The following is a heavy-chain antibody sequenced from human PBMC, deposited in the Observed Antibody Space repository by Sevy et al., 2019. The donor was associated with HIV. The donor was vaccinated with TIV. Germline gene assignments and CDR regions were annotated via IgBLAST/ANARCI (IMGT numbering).Heavy chain of an antibody. CDR1: GGSVSSGSYY. D-gene: IGHD2-2*01. Sequence: SETLSLTCTVSGGSVSSGSYYWSWIRQPPGKGLEWIGYIYYSGSTNYNPSLKSRVTISVDTSKNQFSRKLSSVTAADTAVYYCARVGDIVVVPAAYYFDYWGQGTLVTVSS. CDR3: ARVGDIVVVPAAYYFDY. CDR2: IYYSGST. J-gene: IGHJ4*02. V-gene: IGHV4-61*01.